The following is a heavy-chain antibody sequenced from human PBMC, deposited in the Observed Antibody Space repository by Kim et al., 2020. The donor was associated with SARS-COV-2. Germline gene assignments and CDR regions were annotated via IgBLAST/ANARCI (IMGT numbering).Heavy chain of an antibody. CDR2: INAGNGNT. CDR3: ARDIQRGRTRNENFDY. J-gene: IGHJ4*02. CDR1: GYTFTSYA. D-gene: IGHD2-21*01. V-gene: IGHV1-3*01. Sequence: ASVKVSCKASGYTFTSYAMHWVRQAPGQRLEWMGWINAGNGNTKYSQKFQGRVTITRDTSASTAYMELSSLRSEDTAVYYCARDIQRGRTRNENFDYWGQGTLVTVSS.